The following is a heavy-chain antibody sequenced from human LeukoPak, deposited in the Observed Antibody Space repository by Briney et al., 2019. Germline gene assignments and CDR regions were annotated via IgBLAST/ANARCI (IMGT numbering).Heavy chain of an antibody. D-gene: IGHD3-9*01. CDR3: AGDGGDILTGYHDY. Sequence: GGSLRLSCAASGFTFSSHGMHWVRQAPGKGLEWVAVIWYDGSNEYYADSVKGRFTISRDNSKNTLYLQMNSLRAEDTAVYYCAGDGGDILTGYHDYWGQGTLVTVSS. V-gene: IGHV3-33*01. CDR2: IWYDGSNE. J-gene: IGHJ4*02. CDR1: GFTFSSHG.